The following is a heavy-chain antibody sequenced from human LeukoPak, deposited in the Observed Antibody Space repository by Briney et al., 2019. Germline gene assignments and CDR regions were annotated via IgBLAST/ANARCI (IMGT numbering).Heavy chain of an antibody. CDR1: GYTFTDYY. CDR2: INPNRGGT. V-gene: IGHV1-2*02. D-gene: IGHD3-3*01. CDR3: ARGISISGLVIISHFDY. J-gene: IGHJ4*02. Sequence: ASVKVSCKASGYTFTDYYIHWVRQAPGPGLEWMGWINPNRGGTNSAQKFQGRVTMTRDTSISTAYMELRSLRSDDTAVYYCARGISISGLVIISHFDYWGQGTLVAVSS.